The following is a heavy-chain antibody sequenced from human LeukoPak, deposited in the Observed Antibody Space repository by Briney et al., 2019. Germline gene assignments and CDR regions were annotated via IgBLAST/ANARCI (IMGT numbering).Heavy chain of an antibody. CDR2: IYTSGST. J-gene: IGHJ3*02. D-gene: IGHD1-14*01. CDR1: GGSISSYY. CDR3: AGWSSGSSAYDI. V-gene: IGHV4-4*07. Sequence: SETLSLTCTVSGGSISSYYWSWIRQPAGKGLEWIGRIYTSGSTNYNSSPKSRVTMSVDTSKNQFSLKLSSVTAADTAVYYCAGWSSGSSAYDIWGHGTMVTVSS.